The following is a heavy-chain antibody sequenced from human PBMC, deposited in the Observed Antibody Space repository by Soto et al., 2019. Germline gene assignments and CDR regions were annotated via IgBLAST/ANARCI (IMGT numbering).Heavy chain of an antibody. CDR2: ISDNGNKR. D-gene: IGHD1-1*01. CDR1: GFTVRSYG. V-gene: IGHV3-30*03. J-gene: IGHJ5*02. Sequence: QVQLIESGDGVFQPGGSLRLSCAASGFTVRSYGMHWGLQAPVQGPEWMAGISDNGNKRDYADSVKGRFTISRDNSKNIVNLEMKGLRVADSAIYYFATGQLAGTTNPGPFAPWGQGSLVSVSS. CDR3: ATGQLAGTTNPGPFAP.